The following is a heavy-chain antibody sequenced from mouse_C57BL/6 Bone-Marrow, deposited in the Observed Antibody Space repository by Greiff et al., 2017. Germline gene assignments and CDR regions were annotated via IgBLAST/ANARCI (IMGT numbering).Heavy chain of an antibody. V-gene: IGHV1-50*01. CDR2: IDPSDSYT. Sequence: QVQLQQSGAELVKPGASVKLSCKASGYTFTSYWMHWVKQRPGQGLEWIGEIDPSDSYTNYNQKFKGRATLTVDKSSSTAYMQLRSLTSEDSAVYFCARRDLGAPAWFAYWGQGTLVTVSA. CDR1: GYTFTSYW. J-gene: IGHJ3*01. CDR3: ARRDLGAPAWFAY.